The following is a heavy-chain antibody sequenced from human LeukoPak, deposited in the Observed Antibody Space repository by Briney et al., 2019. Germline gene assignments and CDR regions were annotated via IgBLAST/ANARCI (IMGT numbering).Heavy chain of an antibody. V-gene: IGHV4-59*12. J-gene: IGHJ4*02. Sequence: SETLSLTCTVSGGSISSYYWSWIRQPPGKGLEWIGYIYYSGSTNYNPSLKSRVTMSVDTSKNQFSLKLSSVTAADTAVYYCAISGSYYLDYWGQGTLVTVSS. CDR1: GGSISSYY. CDR2: IYYSGST. CDR3: AISGSYYLDY. D-gene: IGHD1-26*01.